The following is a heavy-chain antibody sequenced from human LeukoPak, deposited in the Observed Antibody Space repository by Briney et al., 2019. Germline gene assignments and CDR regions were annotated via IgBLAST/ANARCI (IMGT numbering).Heavy chain of an antibody. CDR2: ISGGGGST. CDR3: AKGGHSSSWYSNY. D-gene: IGHD6-13*01. J-gene: IGHJ4*02. CDR1: GFTFSSYA. Sequence: GGSLRLSYVASGFTFSSYAMSWVRQAPGKGLEWVSAISGGGGSTYYADSVKGRFTISRDNSKNTLYLQMNSLRAEDTAVYYCAKGGHSSSWYSNYWGQGTLVTVSS. V-gene: IGHV3-23*01.